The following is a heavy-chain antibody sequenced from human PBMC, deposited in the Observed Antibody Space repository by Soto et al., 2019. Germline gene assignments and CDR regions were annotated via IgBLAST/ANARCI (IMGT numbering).Heavy chain of an antibody. J-gene: IGHJ5*02. CDR2: VYDSGTS. CDR3: ARYSPPKKSFDSNPGWLDP. D-gene: IGHD2-21*01. Sequence: SETLSLTCTVSGGSMNSYYWTWVRQPPGKGLEWIGYVYDSGTSKYNASLESRITMSLDKSRNQFSLCLSYVTAADTAVYFCARYSPPKKSFDSNPGWLDPWGQGTLVTVSS. V-gene: IGHV4-59*01. CDR1: GGSMNSYY.